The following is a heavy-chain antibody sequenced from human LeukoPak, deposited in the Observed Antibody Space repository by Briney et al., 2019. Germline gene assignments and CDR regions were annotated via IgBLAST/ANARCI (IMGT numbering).Heavy chain of an antibody. Sequence: PGGSLRLSCTVSGFTFSSYWMHWVRQVQGPGLGWVSRINSDGISTNYADSVKGRFTISRDNAKNTLYLQMNSLRAEDTAIYYCARDIAAAVDYWGQGTLVTVSS. D-gene: IGHD6-13*01. CDR3: ARDIAAAVDY. CDR1: GFTFSSYW. V-gene: IGHV3-74*01. CDR2: INSDGIST. J-gene: IGHJ4*02.